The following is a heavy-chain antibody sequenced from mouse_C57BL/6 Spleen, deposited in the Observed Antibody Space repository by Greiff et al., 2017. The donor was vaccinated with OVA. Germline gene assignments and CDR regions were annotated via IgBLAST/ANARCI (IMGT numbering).Heavy chain of an antibody. CDR2: INPYNGDT. J-gene: IGHJ1*03. CDR3: ARGTTVVYWYFDV. V-gene: IGHV1-20*01. CDR1: GYSFTGYF. D-gene: IGHD1-1*01. Sequence: VQLQQSGPELVKPGDSVKISCKASGYSFTGYFMNWVMQSHGKSLEWIGRINPYNGDTFYNQKFKGKATLTVDKSSSTAHMELRSLTSEDSAVYYCARGTTVVYWYFDVWGTGTTVTVSS.